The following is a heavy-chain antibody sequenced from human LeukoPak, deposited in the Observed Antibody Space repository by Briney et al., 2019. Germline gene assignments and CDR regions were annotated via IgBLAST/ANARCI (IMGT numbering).Heavy chain of an antibody. Sequence: SETLSLTCTVSGGSISSYYWSWIRQPPGKGLEWIGYIYYSGSTNYNPSLKSPVTISVDTSKNQFSLKLSSVTAADTAVYYCARGVAAAGIDYSGQGTLVTVSS. CDR2: IYYSGST. D-gene: IGHD6-13*01. J-gene: IGHJ4*02. V-gene: IGHV4-59*01. CDR1: GGSISSYY. CDR3: ARGVAAAGIDY.